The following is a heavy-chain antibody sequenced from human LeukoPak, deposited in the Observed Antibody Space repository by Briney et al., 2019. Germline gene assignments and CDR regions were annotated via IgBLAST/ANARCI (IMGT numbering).Heavy chain of an antibody. CDR2: ITSNGGST. Sequence: PGGSLRLSCAASGFTFSSYTMNWVRQAPGKGLEYVSAITSNGGSTYYADSVKGRFTISRDNSKNTLYLQMSSLRAEDTAVYYCVKGRRSGSSCYGGDYWGQGTLVTVSS. D-gene: IGHD2-2*01. CDR1: GFTFSSYT. CDR3: VKGRRSGSSCYGGDY. V-gene: IGHV3-64D*06. J-gene: IGHJ4*02.